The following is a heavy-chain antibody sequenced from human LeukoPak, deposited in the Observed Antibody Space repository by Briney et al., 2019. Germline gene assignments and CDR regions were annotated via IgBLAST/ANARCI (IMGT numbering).Heavy chain of an antibody. Sequence: PGGSLRLSCVASGIKFSNYGMHWVRQAPGKGLEWVAVISHDGSNIKYADSVKGRFTISRDNSKEMVYLQMNSLRAEDTAVYYCAKWLYSNRYFDYWGQGTLVTVSS. CDR2: ISHDGSNI. V-gene: IGHV3-30*18. CDR1: GIKFSNYG. J-gene: IGHJ4*02. CDR3: AKWLYSNRYFDY. D-gene: IGHD4-11*01.